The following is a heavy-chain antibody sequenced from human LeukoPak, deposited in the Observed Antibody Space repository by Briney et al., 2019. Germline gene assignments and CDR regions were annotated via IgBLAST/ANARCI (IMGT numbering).Heavy chain of an antibody. CDR2: ISSSSSTI. J-gene: IGHJ4*02. CDR3: ARDASYGDYVYRFDY. CDR1: GFTFSSYS. D-gene: IGHD4-17*01. Sequence: GGSLRLSCAASGFTFSSYSMNWVRQAPGKGLGWVSYISSSSSTIYYADSVKGRFTISRDNAKNSLYLQMNSLRAEDTAVYYCARDASYGDYVYRFDYWGQGTLVTVSS. V-gene: IGHV3-48*01.